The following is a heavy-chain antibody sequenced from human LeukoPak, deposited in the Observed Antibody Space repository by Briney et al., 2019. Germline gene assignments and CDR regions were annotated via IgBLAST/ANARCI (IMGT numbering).Heavy chain of an antibody. J-gene: IGHJ3*01. CDR1: GYTFTNYW. CDR2: IYPGDSDT. D-gene: IGHD2-15*01. CDR3: VRRGFCIGDGCHSNAFDL. V-gene: IGHV5-51*01. Sequence: GESLKISCKGAGYTFTNYWIGWVRQMPGKGLEWMGIIYPGDSDTRYSPSFQGQVTISVDKSINTAYVQWSSLKASDTAAYYCVRRGFCIGDGCHSNAFDLWGHGTMVIVSS.